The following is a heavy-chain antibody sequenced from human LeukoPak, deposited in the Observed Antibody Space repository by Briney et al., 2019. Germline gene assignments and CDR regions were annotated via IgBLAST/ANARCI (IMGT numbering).Heavy chain of an antibody. D-gene: IGHD3-22*01. CDR3: ATRAGHYYDSSGYNYYGMDV. CDR2: INHSGST. CDR1: GGSFSGYY. Sequence: SETLSLTCAVYGGSFSGYYWSWIRQPPGKGLEWIGEINHSGSTNYNPSLKSRVTISVDTSKKQFSLKLSSVTAADTAVYYCATRAGHYYDSSGYNYYGMDVWGQGTTVTVSS. J-gene: IGHJ6*02. V-gene: IGHV4-34*01.